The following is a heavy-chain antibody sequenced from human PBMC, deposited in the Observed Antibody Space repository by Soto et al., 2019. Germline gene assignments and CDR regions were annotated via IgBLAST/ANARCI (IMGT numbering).Heavy chain of an antibody. V-gene: IGHV4-4*02. D-gene: IGHD6-13*01. J-gene: IGHJ4*02. CDR2: IYHTGNT. Sequence: PSDTLSLTCAVSGFSRSSSSLWSWVRPPPGKGLEWIGEIYHTGNTNYNPSLESRVTISVDKSKNQFSLNLNSVTAADTAVYYCARDSRAAAGNRRYYFDYWGQGTMVNVAS. CDR1: GFSRSSSSL. CDR3: ARDSRAAAGNRRYYFDY.